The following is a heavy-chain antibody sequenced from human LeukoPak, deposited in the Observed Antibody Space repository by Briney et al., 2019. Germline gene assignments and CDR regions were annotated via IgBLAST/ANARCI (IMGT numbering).Heavy chain of an antibody. D-gene: IGHD5-12*01. J-gene: IGHJ4*02. CDR2: ISWNSGSI. CDR1: GFTFDDYA. CDR3: AKANGYDSPFDY. Sequence: GGSLRLSCAASGFTFDDYAVHWVRQAPGKGLEWVSGISWNSGSIGYADSVKGRFTISRDNAKNSLYLQMNSLRAEDTALYYCAKANGYDSPFDYWGQGTLVTVSS. V-gene: IGHV3-9*01.